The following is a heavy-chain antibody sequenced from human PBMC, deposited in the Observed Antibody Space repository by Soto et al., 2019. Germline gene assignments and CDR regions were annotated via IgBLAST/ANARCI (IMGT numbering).Heavy chain of an antibody. J-gene: IGHJ5*02. CDR1: GYIFTSDY. CDR2: INPSGGST. V-gene: IGHV1-46*03. D-gene: IGHD5-18*01. CDR3: ARVYPSDTRYGYVGNNWFDP. Sequence: QVQLVQSGAEVKKPGASVKVSCKASGYIFTSDYMHWVRQAPEQGLEWMGIINPSGGSTSYAQKFQGRVTMTRDTSTSTVYMELSSLRSEDTAVYYCARVYPSDTRYGYVGNNWFDPWGQGTLVTVSS.